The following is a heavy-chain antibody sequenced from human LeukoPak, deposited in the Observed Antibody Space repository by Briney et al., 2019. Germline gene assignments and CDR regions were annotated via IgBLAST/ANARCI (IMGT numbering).Heavy chain of an antibody. CDR2: INPSGGST. Sequence: ASVKVSCTTSGYTFTSYYIHWVRQAPGQGLEWMGIINPSGGSTSYAQKFQGRVTMARDTSTSTVYMYLSSLRSEDTAVYYCARDSLYGVVDYWGQGTLVTVSS. J-gene: IGHJ4*02. V-gene: IGHV1-46*01. D-gene: IGHD4-17*01. CDR3: ARDSLYGVVDY. CDR1: GYTFTSYY.